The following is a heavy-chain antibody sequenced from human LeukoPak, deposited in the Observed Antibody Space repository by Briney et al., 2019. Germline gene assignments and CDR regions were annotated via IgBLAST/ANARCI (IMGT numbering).Heavy chain of an antibody. CDR3: AKEDSSSSRYYFEY. J-gene: IGHJ4*02. CDR2: ISGSGGGT. Sequence: GGSLRLSCAASGFAFSTYAMSWVRQAPGMGLEWVSAISGSGGGTYYADSVKGRFTISRDNAKNTLYLLMNNLRAEDTAVYYCAKEDSSSSRYYFEYWGQGTLVTVSS. D-gene: IGHD6-6*01. V-gene: IGHV3-23*01. CDR1: GFAFSTYA.